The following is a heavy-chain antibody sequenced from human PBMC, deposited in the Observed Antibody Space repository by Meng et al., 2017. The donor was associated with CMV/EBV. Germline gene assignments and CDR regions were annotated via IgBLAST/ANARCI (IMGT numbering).Heavy chain of an antibody. D-gene: IGHD3-22*01. J-gene: IGHJ4*02. CDR1: GGSITSYY. V-gene: IGHV4-4*07. CDR2: LYTSGST. Sequence: QGQLEEARSGLVKTSATRSLNCTLYGGSITSYYWSWIRQRAGKGLGWIGRLYTSGSTDYTPSPKSRVTMSVETSKTQFSPKLSSVTDEDTAVYYCARGGLYYYDSSGYFDYCDQGTLVTVSS. CDR3: ARGGLYYYDSSGYFDY.